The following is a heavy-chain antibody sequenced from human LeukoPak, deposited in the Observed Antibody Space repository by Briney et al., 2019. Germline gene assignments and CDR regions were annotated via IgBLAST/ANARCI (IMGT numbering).Heavy chain of an antibody. CDR3: AKDSAEKYDDY. Sequence: GGPLRLSCAASGFTFSSSAMSWVRLAPGKGLEWVSGISGSDGSTYYADSVKGRFTISRDNSKNTLFLQMNSLRAEDTAVYYCAKDSAEKYDDYWGQGTLVTVSS. CDR1: GFTFSSSA. CDR2: ISGSDGST. D-gene: IGHD1-14*01. J-gene: IGHJ4*02. V-gene: IGHV3-23*01.